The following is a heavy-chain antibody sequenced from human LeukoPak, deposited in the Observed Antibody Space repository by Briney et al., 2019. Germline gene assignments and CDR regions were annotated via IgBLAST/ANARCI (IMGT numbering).Heavy chain of an antibody. D-gene: IGHD2-2*01. J-gene: IGHJ4*02. CDR3: ARGACSSTSCYLDY. CDR1: GGSISSGGYY. Sequence: PSQTLSLTCTVSGGSISSGGYYWSWIRQPPGKGLEWIGYIYHSGSTYYNPSLKSRVTISVDRSKNQFSLKLSSVTAADTAVYYCARGACSSTSCYLDYWGQGTLVTVSS. V-gene: IGHV4-30-2*01. CDR2: IYHSGST.